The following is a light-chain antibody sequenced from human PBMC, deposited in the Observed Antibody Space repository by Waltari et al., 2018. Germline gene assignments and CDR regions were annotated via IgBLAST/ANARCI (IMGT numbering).Light chain of an antibody. CDR3: SSYASSATSI. V-gene: IGLV2-14*01. CDR2: DVT. J-gene: IGLJ2*01. Sequence: QSALTQPASVSGSPGQSITISCTGTSSDVGRYQYVSWYQQHPGKAPKLMLYDVTKRLSGVSNRFSGSKSGNTASLTISGLRAEEEADYYCSSYASSATSIFGGGTKLTVL. CDR1: SSDVGRYQY.